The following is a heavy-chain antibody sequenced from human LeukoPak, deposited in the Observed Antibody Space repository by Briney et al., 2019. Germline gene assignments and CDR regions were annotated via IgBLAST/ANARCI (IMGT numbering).Heavy chain of an antibody. V-gene: IGHV3-23*01. D-gene: IGHD3-16*01. CDR1: GFTFSSYI. J-gene: IGHJ4*02. Sequence: GECLRLSCAASGFTFSSYIMSWVRQAPGKGLEWVSLIGGSGDSTYYADSVKGRFTISRDNSKNTMYLRMNSLRADDTAVYYCAKEGPGGGGYFDDWGQGTLVTVPS. CDR3: AKEGPGGGGYFDD. CDR2: IGGSGDST.